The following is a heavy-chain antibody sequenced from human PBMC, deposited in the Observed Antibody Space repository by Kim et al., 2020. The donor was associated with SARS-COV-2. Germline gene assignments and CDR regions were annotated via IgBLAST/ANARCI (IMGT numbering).Heavy chain of an antibody. J-gene: IGHJ4*02. CDR2: FNPSDGST. V-gene: IGHV1-46*01. D-gene: IGHD4-4*01. CDR3: ARADYSNDWPTIDY. CDR1: GYTFTNYY. Sequence: ASVKVSCKASGYTFTNYYVHWVRQAPGQGLEWMAIFNPSDGSTTYAQKFQGRVSMTRDTATSTVYMDLSSLKSEDTAVYFCARADYSNDWPTIDYWGQGTLVTVSS.